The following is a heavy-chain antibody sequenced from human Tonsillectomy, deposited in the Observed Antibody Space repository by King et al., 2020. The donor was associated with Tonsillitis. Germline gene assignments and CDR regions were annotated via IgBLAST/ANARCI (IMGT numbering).Heavy chain of an antibody. CDR3: AKDPPYYDFWSGYHDY. Sequence: VQLVESGGGVVQPGRSLRLSCAASGFTFSSYGMHWVRQAPGKGLGWVAVISYDGSNKYYADSVKGRFTISGDNSKNTLYLQMNSLRAEDTAVYYCAKDPPYYDFWSGYHDYWGQGTLVTVSS. J-gene: IGHJ4*02. V-gene: IGHV3-30*18. CDR1: GFTFSSYG. D-gene: IGHD3-3*01. CDR2: ISYDGSNK.